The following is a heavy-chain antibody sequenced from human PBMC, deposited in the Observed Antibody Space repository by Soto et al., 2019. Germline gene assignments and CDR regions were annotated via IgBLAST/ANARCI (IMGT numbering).Heavy chain of an antibody. CDR2: IYPRDSEI. CDR1: GYTFTNYW. J-gene: IGHJ6*02. Sequence: GESLKISCKGSGYTFTNYWIGWVRQMPGKGLDWMGIIYPRDSEIRYSPSVQGKVTFSADKSIGTAYLQWSSLKASDTAIYYCARLADSYGSGERGVDVWGQGTTVTVSS. CDR3: ARLADSYGSGERGVDV. V-gene: IGHV5-51*01. D-gene: IGHD3-10*01.